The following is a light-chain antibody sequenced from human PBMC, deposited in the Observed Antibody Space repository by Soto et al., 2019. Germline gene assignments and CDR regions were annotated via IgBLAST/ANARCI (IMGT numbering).Light chain of an antibody. CDR2: EVS. Sequence: QSVLTQPASVSGSPGQSITIACTGTSSDVVGYNDVSWYQQHPGKAPKLMIYEVSKRPSGVSNRFSGSTSGNTASLTISGLQAEDEADYYCSSYTSSSTLVVFGGGTKLTVL. J-gene: IGLJ3*02. V-gene: IGLV2-14*01. CDR3: SSYTSSSTLVV. CDR1: SSDVVGYND.